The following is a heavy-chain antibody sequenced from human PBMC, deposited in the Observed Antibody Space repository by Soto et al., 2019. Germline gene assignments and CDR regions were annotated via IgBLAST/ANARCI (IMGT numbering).Heavy chain of an antibody. CDR3: ARDKITSVFDY. CDR2: IYYSGSA. Sequence: SETLSLTCTASGGSISSSDYYWGWIRKPPGKGLEWIGNIYYSGSASYNPSLKSRVTISVDTSKNQFSLKLTSVTAADTAVYYCARDKITSVFDYWGQRNLVTISS. V-gene: IGHV4-39*02. CDR1: GGSISSSDYY. D-gene: IGHD3-10*01. J-gene: IGHJ4*02.